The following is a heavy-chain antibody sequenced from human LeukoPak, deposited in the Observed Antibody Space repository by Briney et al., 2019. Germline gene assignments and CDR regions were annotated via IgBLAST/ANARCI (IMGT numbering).Heavy chain of an antibody. Sequence: SETLSLTCTVSGGSISSYYWSWIRQPPGKGLEWIGYIYYSGSTNYNPSLKSRVTISVDTSKNQFSLKLSSVTAADTAVYYCAGPSGRYYYYYMDAWGKGTTVTVSS. J-gene: IGHJ6*03. CDR2: IYYSGST. CDR3: AGPSGRYYYYYMDA. CDR1: GGSISSYY. V-gene: IGHV4-59*01.